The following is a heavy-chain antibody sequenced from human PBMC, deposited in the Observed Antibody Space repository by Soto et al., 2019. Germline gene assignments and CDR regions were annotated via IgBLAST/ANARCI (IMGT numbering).Heavy chain of an antibody. V-gene: IGHV3-48*03. CDR2: ISSSGSTI. J-gene: IGHJ3*02. CDR3: ARGMIVVVAAAFAI. Sequence: RHWWRAAEGTCISHGVSWVSQKQGKGLEWVSYISSSGSTIYYADSVKGRLTISRDNAKNSLYLQMNSLRAEDTAVYYCARGMIVVVAAAFAIWGQGTTVPGSS. D-gene: IGHD3-22*01. CDR1: EGTCISHG.